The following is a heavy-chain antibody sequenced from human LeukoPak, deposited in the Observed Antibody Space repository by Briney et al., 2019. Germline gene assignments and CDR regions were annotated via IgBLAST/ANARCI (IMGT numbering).Heavy chain of an antibody. D-gene: IGHD5-24*01. Sequence: PGGSLRLSCAASGFTVSSNYMSWVRQAPGKGLEWVSVIYSGGSTYYSDSVKGRCTISRDNSKNTLYIQMNSLRAEDTAVYYCATSGRDGYNLDYWGQGTLVTVSS. CDR1: GFTVSSNY. J-gene: IGHJ4*02. CDR3: ATSGRDGYNLDY. V-gene: IGHV3-53*01. CDR2: IYSGGST.